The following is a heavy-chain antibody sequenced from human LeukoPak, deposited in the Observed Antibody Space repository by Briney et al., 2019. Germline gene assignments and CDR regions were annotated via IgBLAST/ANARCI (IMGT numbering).Heavy chain of an antibody. Sequence: PSQTLSLTCTLSGGSITSGRYYWTWIRQHPQRGLEWIGYVSYSGSTNYNSSLKSRLTISADTSKNQFYLRPTSVTAADTAVYYCARDPRGDITGTTFDRWGQGTLVTVSS. CDR2: VSYSGST. CDR1: GGSITSGRYY. D-gene: IGHD1-20*01. V-gene: IGHV4-31*03. J-gene: IGHJ5*02. CDR3: ARDPRGDITGTTFDR.